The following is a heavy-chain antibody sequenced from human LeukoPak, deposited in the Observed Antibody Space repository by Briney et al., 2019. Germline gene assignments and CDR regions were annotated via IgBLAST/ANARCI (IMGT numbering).Heavy chain of an antibody. D-gene: IGHD2-2*02. Sequence: SETLSLTCTVSGGSISSSSYYWGWIRQPPGKGLEWIGSIYYSGSTYYNPSFKSRVTISVDTSENQFSLKLSSVTAADTAVYYCASSIPYTHFDYWGQGTLVTVSS. CDR1: GGSISSSSYY. CDR2: IYYSGST. J-gene: IGHJ4*02. CDR3: ASSIPYTHFDY. V-gene: IGHV4-39*01.